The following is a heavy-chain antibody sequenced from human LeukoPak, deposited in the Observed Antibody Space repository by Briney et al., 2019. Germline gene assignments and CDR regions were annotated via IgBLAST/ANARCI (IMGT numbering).Heavy chain of an antibody. CDR3: ARAGGCSSTSCYTLDAFDI. Sequence: ASVKVSCKASGYTFTSYGISWVRQAPGQGLEWMGWVSAYNGNTNYAQKLQGRVTMTTDTSTSTAYMELRSLRSDDTAVYYCARAGGCSSTSCYTLDAFDIWGQGTMVTVSS. V-gene: IGHV1-18*01. CDR1: GYTFTSYG. CDR2: VSAYNGNT. D-gene: IGHD2-2*02. J-gene: IGHJ3*02.